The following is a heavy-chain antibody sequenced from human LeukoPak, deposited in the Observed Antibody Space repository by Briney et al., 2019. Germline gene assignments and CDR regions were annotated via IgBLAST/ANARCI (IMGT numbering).Heavy chain of an antibody. Sequence: SETLSLTCTVSGGSISNYYWSWIRQPPGKGLEWIGYIYYSGSTNYNPSLKSRVTISVDTSKNQFSLKLSSVTAADTAVYYCARDRAHYDILTGYFPDAFDIWGQGTMVTVSS. CDR2: IYYSGST. J-gene: IGHJ3*02. D-gene: IGHD3-9*01. CDR3: ARDRAHYDILTGYFPDAFDI. CDR1: GGSISNYY. V-gene: IGHV4-59*12.